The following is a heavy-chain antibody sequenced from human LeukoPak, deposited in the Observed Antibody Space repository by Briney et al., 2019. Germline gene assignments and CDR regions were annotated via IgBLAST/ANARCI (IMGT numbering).Heavy chain of an antibody. Sequence: LAGGSLRLSCAASGFTFSSYAMSWARQAPGKGLEWVSTISGSGGSTYYADSVKGRFTISRDNSKNTLYLQMNSLRAEDTAVYYCAKDKRFLEWLLDYWGQGTLVTVSS. D-gene: IGHD3-3*01. J-gene: IGHJ4*02. CDR2: ISGSGGST. CDR1: GFTFSSYA. CDR3: AKDKRFLEWLLDY. V-gene: IGHV3-23*01.